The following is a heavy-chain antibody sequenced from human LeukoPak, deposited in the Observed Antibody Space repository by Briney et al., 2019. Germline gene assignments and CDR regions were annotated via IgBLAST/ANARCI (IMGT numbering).Heavy chain of an antibody. V-gene: IGHV4-59*08. CDR2: ISDIGSI. J-gene: IGHJ4*02. D-gene: IGHD2-8*02. CDR1: GGSISSYY. CDR3: AGHHPRNTVDF. Sequence: SETLSLTCTVSGGSISSYYWSWIRQPPGKGLEWIAYISDIGSINYNPSLKSRVTISLDTSKNQFSLKLSSVTAADTAVYYCAGHHPRNTVDFWGQGTLVTGSS.